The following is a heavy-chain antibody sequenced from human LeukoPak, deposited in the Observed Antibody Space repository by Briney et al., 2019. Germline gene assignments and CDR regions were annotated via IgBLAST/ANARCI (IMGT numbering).Heavy chain of an antibody. CDR2: IKQDGSQK. Sequence: GGSLRLSCTASGFTFNSYWMTWVRQAPGKGLEWMANIKQDGSQKYYVDSVKGRFTISRGNAKNSLYLQLNSLRAEDTAVYYCARDWSIRAGDVWGQGITVTVSS. D-gene: IGHD3-3*01. J-gene: IGHJ6*02. CDR3: ARDWSIRAGDV. V-gene: IGHV3-7*03. CDR1: GFTFNSYW.